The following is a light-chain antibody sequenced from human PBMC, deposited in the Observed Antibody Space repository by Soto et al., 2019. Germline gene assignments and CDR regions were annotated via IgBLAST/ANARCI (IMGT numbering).Light chain of an antibody. J-gene: IGLJ2*01. CDR1: SGHSSYA. CDR3: QTWATGSVV. V-gene: IGLV4-69*01. Sequence: QLVLTQSPSASASLGASVKLTCTLSSGHSSYAIAWHQQQPEKGPRYLMKLNSDGSHSRGDGIPDRFSGSSSGAERYLTISSLQSEDEADYYCQTWATGSVVFGGATKVTVL. CDR2: LNSDGSH.